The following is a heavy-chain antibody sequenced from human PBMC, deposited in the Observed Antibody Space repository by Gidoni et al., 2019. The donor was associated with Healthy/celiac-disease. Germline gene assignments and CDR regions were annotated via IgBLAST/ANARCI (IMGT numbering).Heavy chain of an antibody. Sequence: QVQLVESGGGVVQPGRSLRLSCAASGFTFSSYGMHWVRQAPGKGLEWVAVISYDGSNKYYADSVKGRFTISRDNSKNTLYLQMNSLRAEDTAVYYCAKDSSSMSLDYWGQGTLVTVSS. CDR1: GFTFSSYG. J-gene: IGHJ4*02. V-gene: IGHV3-30*18. CDR3: AKDSSSMSLDY. CDR2: ISYDGSNK.